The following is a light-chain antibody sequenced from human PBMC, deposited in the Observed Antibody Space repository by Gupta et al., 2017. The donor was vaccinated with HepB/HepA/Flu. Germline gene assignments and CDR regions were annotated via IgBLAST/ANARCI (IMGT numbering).Light chain of an antibody. V-gene: IGLV4-69*01. CDR2: LNSDGSH. CDR1: SGHSSYA. CDR3: QTWGTGIKV. Sequence: QLVLSLSLSASAFLGASDRSTWALSSGHSSYAIAWHQQQPEKGPRYLMKLNSDGSHSKGDGIPDRFSGSSSGAERYLTISSLQSEDEADYYCQTWGTGIKVFGGGTKLTVL. J-gene: IGLJ3*02.